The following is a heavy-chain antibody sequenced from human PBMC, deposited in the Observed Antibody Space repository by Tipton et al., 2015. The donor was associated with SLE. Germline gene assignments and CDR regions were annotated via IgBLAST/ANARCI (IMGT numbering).Heavy chain of an antibody. D-gene: IGHD2-2*02. CDR2: VTQSGAT. CDR3: ARDRDIVLEPVPIPPAFDI. CDR1: GGSFNDYY. V-gene: IGHV4-34*01. Sequence: TLSLTCAVYGGSFNDYYWSWIRQPPGKGLEWIGEVTQSGATNYNPSLKSRVTVSADTSKNQFSLKLSSVTAADTAVYYCARDRDIVLEPVPIPPAFDIWGQGTMVTVSS. J-gene: IGHJ3*02.